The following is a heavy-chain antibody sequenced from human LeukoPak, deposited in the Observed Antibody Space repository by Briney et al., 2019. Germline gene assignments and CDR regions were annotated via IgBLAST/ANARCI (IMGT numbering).Heavy chain of an antibody. D-gene: IGHD4-11*01. Sequence: ASVKVSCKASGYTFTGYYMQWVRQASGQGLEWMGWINPDSGGTNYVQKFQGWVNLTRDTSISTAYMELSRLRSDDTAVYYCARGYSNYDGSYYFDYWGQGTLVTVSS. CDR2: INPDSGGT. CDR1: GYTFTGYY. CDR3: ARGYSNYDGSYYFDY. V-gene: IGHV1-2*04. J-gene: IGHJ4*02.